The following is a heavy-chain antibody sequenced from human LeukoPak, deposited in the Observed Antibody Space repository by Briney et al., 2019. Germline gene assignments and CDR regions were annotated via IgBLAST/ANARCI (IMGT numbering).Heavy chain of an antibody. Sequence: QTGESLKISCIASGFTFSSYEMSWVRQAPGKGLEWVSYISSSSGIFYADSVRGRFTISRDNAKNSLYLQMNSLRAEDTAVYYCARGFSYWGQGTLVTVSS. V-gene: IGHV3-48*03. CDR1: GFTFSSYE. CDR2: ISSSSGI. CDR3: ARGFSY. J-gene: IGHJ4*02.